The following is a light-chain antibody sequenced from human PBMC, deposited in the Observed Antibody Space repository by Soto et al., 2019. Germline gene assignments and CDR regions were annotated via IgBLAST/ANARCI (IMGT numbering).Light chain of an antibody. J-gene: IGKJ1*01. CDR3: LQTYSTPWT. Sequence: DIQMTQSPYSLSPAVGDRVTITCRASQDIRRYLSWYQQKTGTAPKFLIYSASGLHSGVPSRFSGSGSGTDFTLTISSLQPEDFATYYCLQTYSTPWTFGQGTKVEIK. V-gene: IGKV1-39*01. CDR1: QDIRRY. CDR2: SAS.